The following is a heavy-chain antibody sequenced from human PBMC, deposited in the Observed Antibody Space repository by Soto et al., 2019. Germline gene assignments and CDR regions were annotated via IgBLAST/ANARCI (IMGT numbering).Heavy chain of an antibody. CDR1: GGSISSSNW. CDR3: ARELVYGSGSDDYYYYGMDV. Sequence: PSETLSLTCAVSGGSISSSNWWSWVRQPPGKGLEWIGEIYHSGSTNYDPSLKSRVTISVDENQFSLKLSSVTVADTAVYYCARELVYGSGSDDYYYYGMDVWGQGTTVTVS. V-gene: IGHV4-4*02. CDR2: IYHSGST. J-gene: IGHJ6*02. D-gene: IGHD3-10*01.